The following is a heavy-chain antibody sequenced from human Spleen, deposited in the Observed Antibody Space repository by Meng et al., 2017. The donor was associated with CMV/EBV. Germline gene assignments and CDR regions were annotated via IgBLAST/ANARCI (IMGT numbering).Heavy chain of an antibody. CDR3: ARHLSVTIFGVVRFDY. D-gene: IGHD3-3*01. Sequence: GSSSSSSYYWGWIRQPPGKGLEWIGSVYYSGSTYYNPSLKSRVTISVDTSKNQFSLKLSSVTAADTAVYYCARHLSVTIFGVVRFDYWGQGTLVTVSS. J-gene: IGHJ4*02. CDR1: GSSSSSSYY. CDR2: VYYSGST. V-gene: IGHV4-39*01.